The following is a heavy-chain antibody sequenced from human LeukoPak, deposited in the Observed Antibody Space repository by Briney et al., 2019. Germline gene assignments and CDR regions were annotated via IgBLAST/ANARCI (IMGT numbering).Heavy chain of an antibody. CDR1: GFTFSTYT. J-gene: IGHJ4*02. D-gene: IGHD5-12*01. CDR3: ARDRGADY. Sequence: GGSLRLPCAASGFTFSTYTMNWVRQAPGKGLEWVSSISASTSYINYADSVKGRFTISRDNAENSLYLQMNSLRAEDTAVYYCARDRGADYWGQGTLVTVSS. CDR2: ISASTSYI. V-gene: IGHV3-21*01.